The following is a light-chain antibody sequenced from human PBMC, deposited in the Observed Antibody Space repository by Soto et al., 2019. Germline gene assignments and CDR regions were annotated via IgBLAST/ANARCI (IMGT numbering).Light chain of an antibody. CDR3: QQYNSYSQIT. J-gene: IGKJ5*01. CDR1: QSISSW. CDR2: DAS. Sequence: DIQMTQSPSTLSASVGDRVTITCRASQSISSWLAWYQQKPGKAPKLPIYDASSLESGVPSRFSGSGSGAEFTLTISSLQPDDFATYYCQQYNSYSQITFGQGTRLEIK. V-gene: IGKV1-5*01.